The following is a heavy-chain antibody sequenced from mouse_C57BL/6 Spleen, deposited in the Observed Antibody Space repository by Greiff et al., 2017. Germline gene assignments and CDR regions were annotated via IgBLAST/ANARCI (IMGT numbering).Heavy chain of an antibody. J-gene: IGHJ4*01. D-gene: IGHD1-1*01. CDR2: INPSSGYT. CDR1: GYTFTSYT. Sequence: VQLQQSGAELARPGASVKMSCKASGYTFTSYTMHWVKQRPGQGLEWIGYINPSSGYTKYNQKFKDKATLTADKSSSTAYMQLSSLTSEDSAVYYCARSPPFGTVVATEGAMDYWGQGTSVTVSS. CDR3: ARSPPFGTVVATEGAMDY. V-gene: IGHV1-4*01.